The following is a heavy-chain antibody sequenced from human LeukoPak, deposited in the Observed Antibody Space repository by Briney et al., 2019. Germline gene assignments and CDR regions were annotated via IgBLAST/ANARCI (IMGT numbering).Heavy chain of an antibody. CDR3: ARGPSYLEWFTPFDP. CDR2: IYTSGST. CDR1: GGSISSYY. Sequence: PSETLSLTCTVSGGSISSYYGSWIRQPAGKGLEWIGRIYTSGSTNYNPSLKSRVTISVDKSKNQFSLKLSSVTAADTAVYYCARGPSYLEWFTPFDPWGQGTLVTVSS. J-gene: IGHJ5*02. V-gene: IGHV4-4*07. D-gene: IGHD3-3*01.